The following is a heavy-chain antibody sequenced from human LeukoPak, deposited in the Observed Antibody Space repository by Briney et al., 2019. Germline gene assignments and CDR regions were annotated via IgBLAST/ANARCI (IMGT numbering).Heavy chain of an antibody. Sequence: QSGGSLRLSCAASGITFSSYTMSWVRQAPGKGLEWVSAISGSGANTYYADSVKGRFTISRDNSKNTLYLQMNSLRAEDTAVYYCAREYYDSSDYPRQHYFDYWGQGTLVTVSS. CDR2: ISGSGANT. J-gene: IGHJ4*02. D-gene: IGHD3-22*01. V-gene: IGHV3-23*01. CDR3: AREYYDSSDYPRQHYFDY. CDR1: GITFSSYT.